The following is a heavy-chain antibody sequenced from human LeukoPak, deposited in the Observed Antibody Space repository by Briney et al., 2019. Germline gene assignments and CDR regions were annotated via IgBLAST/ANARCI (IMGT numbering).Heavy chain of an antibody. D-gene: IGHD2-2*01. V-gene: IGHV1-18*04. CDR1: GYTFTGYY. CDR3: ARERAYCSSTSCRSADY. J-gene: IGHJ4*02. Sequence: PGASVKVSCKASGYTFTGYYMHWVRQAPGQGLEWMGWISAYNGNTNYAQKLQGRVTMTTDTSTSTAYMELRSLRSDDTAVYYCARERAYCSSTSCRSADYWGQGTLVTVSS. CDR2: ISAYNGNT.